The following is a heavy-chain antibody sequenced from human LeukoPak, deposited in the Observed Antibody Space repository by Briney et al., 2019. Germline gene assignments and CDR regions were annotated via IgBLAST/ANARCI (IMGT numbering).Heavy chain of an antibody. Sequence: GGSLRLSCAASGFTFSNAWMNWVRQAPGKGLEWVGRIKSKTDGGTTDYAAPVKGRFTISRDDSKNTLYLQMNSLRAEDTAVYYCARGPPYCSGGSCYSGSYYYGMDVWGQGTTVTVSS. CDR3: ARGPPYCSGGSCYSGSYYYGMDV. J-gene: IGHJ6*02. V-gene: IGHV3-15*07. CDR2: IKSKTDGGTT. D-gene: IGHD2-15*01. CDR1: GFTFSNAW.